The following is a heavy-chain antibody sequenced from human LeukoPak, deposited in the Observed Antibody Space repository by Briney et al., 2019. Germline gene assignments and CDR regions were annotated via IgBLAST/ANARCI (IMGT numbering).Heavy chain of an antibody. Sequence: PSETLSLTCIVSGYSISGPYYWSWIRQPPGKGLEWIGEINHSGSTNYNPSLKSRVTISVDTSKNQFSLKLSSVTAADTAVYYCARRGRKLKYCSGGSCYDAFDIWGQGTMVTVSS. CDR2: INHSGST. CDR1: GYSISGPYY. V-gene: IGHV4-34*01. D-gene: IGHD2-15*01. J-gene: IGHJ3*02. CDR3: ARRGRKLKYCSGGSCYDAFDI.